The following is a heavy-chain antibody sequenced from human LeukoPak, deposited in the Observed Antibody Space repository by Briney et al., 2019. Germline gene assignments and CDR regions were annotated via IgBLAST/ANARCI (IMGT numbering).Heavy chain of an antibody. Sequence: SETLSLTCAVYGGSFSGYYWSWIRQPPGKGLEWIGEINHSGSTNYNPSLKSRVTISVDTSKNQFSLKLSSVTAADTAVYYCARLNTYYYDSSGYFFDYWGQGTLVTVSS. CDR1: GGSFSGYY. CDR3: ARLNTYYYDSSGYFFDY. J-gene: IGHJ4*02. D-gene: IGHD3-22*01. CDR2: INHSGST. V-gene: IGHV4-34*01.